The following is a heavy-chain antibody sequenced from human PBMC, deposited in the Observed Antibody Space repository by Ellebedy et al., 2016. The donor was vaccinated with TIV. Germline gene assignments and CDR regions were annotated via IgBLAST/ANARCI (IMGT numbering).Heavy chain of an antibody. V-gene: IGHV3-21*04. CDR3: AKHPPFDSGTSLRYFDY. Sequence: GESLKISCAASGFTFSTYSMNWVRQAPGKGLEWVSSISSSSTYIYYADSVKGRFTTSRDNAKNSVYLQMNGLRAEDTAVYYCAKHPPFDSGTSLRYFDYWGQGTLVTVSS. CDR1: GFTFSTYS. CDR2: ISSSSTYI. J-gene: IGHJ4*02. D-gene: IGHD3-10*01.